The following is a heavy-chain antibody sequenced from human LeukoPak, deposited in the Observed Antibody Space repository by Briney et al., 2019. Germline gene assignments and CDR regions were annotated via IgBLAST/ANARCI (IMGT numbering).Heavy chain of an antibody. CDR3: ARRRPGGGDPDPGEFDY. CDR1: GFTFSSYS. V-gene: IGHV3-21*01. D-gene: IGHD2-21*02. J-gene: IGHJ4*02. CDR2: ISSSSSSYI. Sequence: PGGSLRLSCAASGFTFSSYSMNWVRQAPGKGLEWVSSISSSSSSYIYYADSVKGRFTISRDNAKNSLYLQMNSLRADDTAVYYCARRRPGGGDPDPGEFDYWGQGTLVTVSS.